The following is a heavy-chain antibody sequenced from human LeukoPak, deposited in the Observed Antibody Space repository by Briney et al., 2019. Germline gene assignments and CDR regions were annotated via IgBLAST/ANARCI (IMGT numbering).Heavy chain of an antibody. J-gene: IGHJ3*02. CDR3: ARVGDYGGNSVAFNI. Sequence: PSQTLSLTCAVSGCTISSGGYSWSWIRQPPGKGLEWIGYIYHSGSNYYNPPLKSRVTISVDKSKNQFSLKLISVAAADTAVYYCARVGDYGGNSVAFNIWGQGTMVTVSS. D-gene: IGHD4-23*01. CDR1: GCTISSGGYS. V-gene: IGHV4-30-2*01. CDR2: IYHSGSN.